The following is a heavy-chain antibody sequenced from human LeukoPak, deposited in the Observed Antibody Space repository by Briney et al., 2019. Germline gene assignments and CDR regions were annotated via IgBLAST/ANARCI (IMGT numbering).Heavy chain of an antibody. Sequence: GWSLTLSYTASGFSFSTYSMNWVRHAPGKALEWVSSLRGRRGHLYYADSVKGRFTISRDNAKNSLYLHMNSLRAEDTAVYYCARDSLLDTATVGETCFDYWGQGTLVTVSS. V-gene: IGHV3-21*01. J-gene: IGHJ4*03. CDR2: LRGRRGHL. CDR3: ARDSLLDTATVGETCFDY. CDR1: GFSFSTYS. D-gene: IGHD5-18*01.